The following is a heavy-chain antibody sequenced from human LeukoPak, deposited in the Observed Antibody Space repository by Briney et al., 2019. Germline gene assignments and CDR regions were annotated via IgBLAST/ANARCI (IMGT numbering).Heavy chain of an antibody. V-gene: IGHV3-7*01. CDR1: GFTFSSYW. Sequence: GGSLRFSCAASGFTFSSYWMSWVRQAPGKGLEWVANIKQDGSEKYYVDSVKGRFSISRDNAKNSLYLQMNTLRAEDTAVYYCGRAGGYDFLASMDVWGKGTTVIVSS. J-gene: IGHJ6*03. D-gene: IGHD3-3*01. CDR3: GRAGGYDFLASMDV. CDR2: IKQDGSEK.